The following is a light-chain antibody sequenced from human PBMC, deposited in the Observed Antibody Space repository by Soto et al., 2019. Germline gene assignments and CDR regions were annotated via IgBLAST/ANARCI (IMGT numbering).Light chain of an antibody. CDR1: QNIDKW. Sequence: DIQMPQSPSSVSASVGDRVTITCRASQNIDKWRAWYQHKPGKAPKLLIYAASSLRGGVPSRFSGSGSGTGFTLTISSRQPEDFAAYSCPHARSFQINVGGG. CDR2: AAS. J-gene: IGKJ4*01. CDR3: PHARSFQIN. V-gene: IGKV1-12*01.